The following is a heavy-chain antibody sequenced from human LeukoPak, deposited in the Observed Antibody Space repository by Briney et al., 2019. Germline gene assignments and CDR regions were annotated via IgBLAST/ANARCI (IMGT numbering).Heavy chain of an antibody. CDR2: IRYDGSNK. D-gene: IGHD1-26*01. V-gene: IGHV3-30*02. CDR3: AKDEGAMAVNDAFDI. CDR1: GFTFSSYG. J-gene: IGHJ3*02. Sequence: GGSLRLSCAAYGFTFSSYGMHWVRQAPGKGLEWVAFIRYDGSNKYYADSVKGRFTISRDNSKNTLYLQMNSLRAEDTAVYYCAKDEGAMAVNDAFDIWGQGTMVTVSS.